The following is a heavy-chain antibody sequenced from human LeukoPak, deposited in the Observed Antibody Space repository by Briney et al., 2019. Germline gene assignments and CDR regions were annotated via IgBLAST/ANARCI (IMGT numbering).Heavy chain of an antibody. Sequence: GASVKVSCKASGYTFTSYDINWVRQATGQGLEWMGWMNPNSGNTGYAQKFQGRVTMTRNTSISTAYVELSSLRSEDTAVYYCARGAADYNENWFDPWGQGTLVTVSS. J-gene: IGHJ5*02. CDR1: GYTFTSYD. D-gene: IGHD4-11*01. CDR3: ARGAADYNENWFDP. CDR2: MNPNSGNT. V-gene: IGHV1-8*01.